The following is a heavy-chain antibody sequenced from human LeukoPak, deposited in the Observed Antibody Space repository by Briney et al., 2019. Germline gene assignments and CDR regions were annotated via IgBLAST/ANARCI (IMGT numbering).Heavy chain of an antibody. CDR3: ARRRYCSGGSCYVAWFDP. CDR2: IYYSGSN. D-gene: IGHD2-15*01. J-gene: IGHJ5*02. V-gene: IGHV4-39*01. CDR1: GGSISSSSYY. Sequence: PSETLYLTCTVSGGSISSSSYYWGWIRQPPGKGLEWIGSIYYSGSNYYHPSLKSRVTISVDTSTNQFSLKLSSVTAADTAVYYCARRRYCSGGSCYVAWFDPWGQGTLVTVSS.